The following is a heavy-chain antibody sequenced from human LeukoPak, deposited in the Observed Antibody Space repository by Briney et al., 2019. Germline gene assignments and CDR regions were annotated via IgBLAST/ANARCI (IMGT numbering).Heavy chain of an antibody. CDR1: GFTFSDYW. CDR3: ATCVAVPGLPDS. Sequence: GGSLRLSCAASGFTFSDYWLYWVRQAPGKGLVWVSRINSDDSSTSYADSVQGRFTISRDNAKNTLYLQMNSLRAEDTAVYYCATCVAVPGLPDSWGQGTLVRVSS. CDR2: INSDDSST. V-gene: IGHV3-74*01. D-gene: IGHD6-19*01. J-gene: IGHJ4*02.